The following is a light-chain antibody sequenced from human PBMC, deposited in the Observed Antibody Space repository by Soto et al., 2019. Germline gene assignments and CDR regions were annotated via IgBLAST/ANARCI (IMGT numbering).Light chain of an antibody. Sequence: QSALTQPPSASGSPGQSITISCTGTSSDVGGYKYVSWYQQHPGKAPKLIIYEVTKRPSGVPDRFSGSKSGNTASLTVSGLQAEDEADYFCSSYAGSNNVKFVTGTKVTVL. V-gene: IGLV2-8*01. J-gene: IGLJ1*01. CDR2: EVT. CDR1: SSDVGGYKY. CDR3: SSYAGSNNVK.